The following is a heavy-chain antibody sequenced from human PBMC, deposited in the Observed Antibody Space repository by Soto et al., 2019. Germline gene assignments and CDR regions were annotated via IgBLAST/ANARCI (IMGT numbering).Heavy chain of an antibody. D-gene: IGHD4-17*01. Sequence: QAHLVQSGPEVKKPGASVKVSCKGSGYIFTSYGIAWVRQAPGQGLVWMGWISAQNGNTEYAQKFQGRVTVTRDTSTSTAYLELRSLRSDDTALYYCARGRYGDYWGQGALVTVSS. CDR3: ARGRYGDY. CDR1: GYIFTSYG. J-gene: IGHJ4*02. CDR2: ISAQNGNT. V-gene: IGHV1-18*01.